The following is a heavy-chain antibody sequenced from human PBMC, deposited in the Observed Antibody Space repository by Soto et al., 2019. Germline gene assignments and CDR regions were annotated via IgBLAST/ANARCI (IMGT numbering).Heavy chain of an antibody. CDR3: ARVDCSSTSCYPPKVCYYYYYRDV. CDR2: IIPILGIA. D-gene: IGHD2-2*01. V-gene: IGHV1-69*02. CDR1: GGTFSSYT. J-gene: IGHJ6*03. Sequence: QVQLVQSGAEVKKPGSSVKVSCKASGGTFSSYTISWVRQAPGQGLEWLGRIIPILGIANYAQQSQGRVTITADKSTSTAYMELSSLRSEDTAVYYFARVDCSSTSCYPPKVCYYYYYRDVWGKGITVTVSS.